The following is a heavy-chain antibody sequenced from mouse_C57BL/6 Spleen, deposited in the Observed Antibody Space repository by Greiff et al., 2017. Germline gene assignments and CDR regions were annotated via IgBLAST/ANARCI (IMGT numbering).Heavy chain of an antibody. V-gene: IGHV1-82*01. CDR3: ARRWDVSYAMDY. J-gene: IGHJ4*01. CDR1: GYAFSSSW. Sequence: QVQLQQSGPELVKPGASVKISCKASGYAFSSSWMNWVKQRPGKGLEWIGRIYPGDGDTNYNGKFKGKATLTADKSSSTAYMQLSSLTSEDSAVYFCARRWDVSYAMDYWGQGTSVTVSS. D-gene: IGHD4-1*01. CDR2: IYPGDGDT.